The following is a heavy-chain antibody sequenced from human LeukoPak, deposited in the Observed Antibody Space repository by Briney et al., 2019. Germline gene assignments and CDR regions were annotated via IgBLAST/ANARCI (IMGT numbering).Heavy chain of an antibody. CDR2: IYPGDSDT. Sequence: GESLKISCKGFGYSFTSYWIGWVRQMPGKGLEWMGIIYPGDSDTRYSPSFQGQVAISADKSISTAYLQWSSLKASDTAMYYCARQYQLLQSSYYFDYWGQGTLVTVSS. CDR1: GYSFTSYW. CDR3: ARQYQLLQSSYYFDY. D-gene: IGHD2-2*01. J-gene: IGHJ4*02. V-gene: IGHV5-51*01.